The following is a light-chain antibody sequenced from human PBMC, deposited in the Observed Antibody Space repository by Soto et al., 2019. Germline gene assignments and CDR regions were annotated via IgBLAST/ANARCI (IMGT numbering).Light chain of an antibody. V-gene: IGKV1-39*01. CDR2: AAS. CDR1: QSISSY. J-gene: IGKJ5*01. Sequence: DIQMTQSPSSLSASVGDRVTITCRASQSISSYLNWYQQKPGKAPKLLIYAASSLQSGVPSRFSGSGSGTDFTLTISSLQHEDFATYYCQQSYSTPITFGQVTRPEIK. CDR3: QQSYSTPIT.